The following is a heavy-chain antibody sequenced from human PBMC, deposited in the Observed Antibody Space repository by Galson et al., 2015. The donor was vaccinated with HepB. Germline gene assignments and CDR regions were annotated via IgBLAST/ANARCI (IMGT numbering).Heavy chain of an antibody. CDR2: INPNSGGT. CDR3: ARVNFDY. CDR1: GYIFSSSG. Sequence: SVKVSCKASGYIFSSSGISWVRQAPGQGLEWMGWINPNSGGTNYAQKFQGRVTMTRDTSISTAYMELSRLRSDDTAVYYCARVNFDYWGQGTLVTVPS. V-gene: IGHV1-2*02. J-gene: IGHJ4*02.